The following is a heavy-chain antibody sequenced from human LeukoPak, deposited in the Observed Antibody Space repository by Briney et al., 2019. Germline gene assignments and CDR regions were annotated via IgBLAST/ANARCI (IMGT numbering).Heavy chain of an antibody. V-gene: IGHV6-1*01. D-gene: IGHD3-16*01. J-gene: IGHJ4*02. CDR1: GDSVSSSTAA. CDR3: VRFDYGAPDY. CDR2: TYYRSRWSY. Sequence: PSQTLSLTCAISGDSVSSSTAAWNWIRQSPSRGLEWLGRTYYRSRWSYEYTTSVKGRITINADTSENQFSLQLKSVTPEDTAVYYCVRFDYGAPDYWGQGTLVTVSS.